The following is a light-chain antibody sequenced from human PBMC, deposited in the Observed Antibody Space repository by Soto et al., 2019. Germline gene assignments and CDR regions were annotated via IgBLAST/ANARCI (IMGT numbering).Light chain of an antibody. CDR2: AVS. V-gene: IGLV2-14*03. Sequence: QSALTQPASVSGSPGQSSTISCTGTSNDVGGNNFVSWYQHYPGKAPKLMLYAVSNRPSGVSNRFSGSKSGNTASLTISGLQPEDEADYYCSSYTTSNTYVFGTGTKVTVL. CDR3: SSYTTSNTYV. CDR1: SNDVGGNNF. J-gene: IGLJ1*01.